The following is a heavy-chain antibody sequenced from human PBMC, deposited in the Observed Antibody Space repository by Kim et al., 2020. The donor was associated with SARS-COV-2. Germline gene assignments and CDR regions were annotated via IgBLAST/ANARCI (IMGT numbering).Heavy chain of an antibody. CDR3: AREGIAAAGVYYYYYGMDV. CDR1: GFTFSSYG. J-gene: IGHJ6*02. CDR2: IWYDGSNK. Sequence: GGSLRLSCAASGFTFSSYGMHWVRQAPGKGLEWVAVIWYDGSNKYYADSVKGRFTISRDNSKNTLYLQMNSLRAEDTAVYYCAREGIAAAGVYYYYYGMDVWGQGTTVTVSS. D-gene: IGHD6-13*01. V-gene: IGHV3-33*01.